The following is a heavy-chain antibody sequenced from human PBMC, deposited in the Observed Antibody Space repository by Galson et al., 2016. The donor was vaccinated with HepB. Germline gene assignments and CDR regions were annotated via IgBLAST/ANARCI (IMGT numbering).Heavy chain of an antibody. V-gene: IGHV5-51*01. Sequence: QSGAEVKKPGESLRISCKGSGYSFTTYWIAWVRQMPGKGLEWMGIIYPGDSDTRYSPSFQGQVTISADKSTNTTYLQWSRLKASDTAMYYCARHVLLIDYYDSSSYSSFDVWGQGTMVTVSS. D-gene: IGHD3-22*01. CDR1: GYSFTTYW. J-gene: IGHJ3*01. CDR3: ARHVLLIDYYDSSSYSSFDV. CDR2: IYPGDSDT.